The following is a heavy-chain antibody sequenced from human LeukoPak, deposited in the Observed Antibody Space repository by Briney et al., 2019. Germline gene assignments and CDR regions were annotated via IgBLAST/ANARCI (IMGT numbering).Heavy chain of an antibody. Sequence: GGSLRLSCATSGFTFSSYAMNWVRQAPGKGLEWVSSISGSGSSTYYADSVKGRFTISRDDSKNTAYLQMNSLKTEDTAVYYCTSRRGGSQGVDYWGQGTLVTVSS. CDR1: GFTFSSYA. CDR3: TSRRGGSQGVDY. J-gene: IGHJ4*02. V-gene: IGHV3-23*01. CDR2: ISGSGSST. D-gene: IGHD1-26*01.